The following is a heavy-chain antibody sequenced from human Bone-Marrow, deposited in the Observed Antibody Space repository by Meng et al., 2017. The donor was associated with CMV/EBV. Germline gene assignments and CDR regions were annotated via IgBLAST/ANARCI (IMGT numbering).Heavy chain of an antibody. D-gene: IGHD3-10*01. V-gene: IGHV1-18*01. CDR1: GYIVTRYG. CDR3: ARDTGQVVRTDEAFDI. J-gene: IGHJ3*02. Sequence: SVKDSCKASGYIVTRYGISWVRQAPGQGLEWMGWISTYNGNTNYAQKFQDRVTMTTETSTTTAYMELWSLRSDDTALYYCARDTGQVVRTDEAFDIWGQGTMVTVSS. CDR2: ISTYNGNT.